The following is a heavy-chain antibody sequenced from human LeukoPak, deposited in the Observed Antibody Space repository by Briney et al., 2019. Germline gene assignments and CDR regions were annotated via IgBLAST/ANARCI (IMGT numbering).Heavy chain of an antibody. J-gene: IGHJ5*02. D-gene: IGHD2-21*01. CDR1: GYTFTRNC. Sequence: ASVKVSCKTSGYTFTRNCMHWVRQAPGQGLEWMGIINPNGGTTIYAPKFQGRVTVTRDTSSNTVYMELSSLRSDDTAVYYCARDHSIAAKSWWFDPWGPGTLVTVSS. V-gene: IGHV1-46*01. CDR2: INPNGGTT. CDR3: ARDHSIAAKSWWFDP.